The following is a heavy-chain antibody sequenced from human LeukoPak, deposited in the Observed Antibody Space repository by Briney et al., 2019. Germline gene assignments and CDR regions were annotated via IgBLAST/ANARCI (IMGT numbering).Heavy chain of an antibody. CDR1: GGSISSSNW. CDR2: IYHSGST. Sequence: SETLSLTCAVSGGSISSSNWWSWVRQPPGKGLEWIGEIYHSGSTNYNPSLKSRVTISVDTSKNQFSLKLSSVTAADTAVYYCARAVSCTNGVCYFPTPDYWGQGTLVTVSS. V-gene: IGHV4-4*02. CDR3: ARAVSCTNGVCYFPTPDY. J-gene: IGHJ4*02. D-gene: IGHD2-8*01.